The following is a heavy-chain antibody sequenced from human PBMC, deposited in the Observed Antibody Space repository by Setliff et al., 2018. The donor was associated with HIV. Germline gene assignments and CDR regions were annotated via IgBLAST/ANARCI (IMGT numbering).Heavy chain of an antibody. CDR2: IYYSGST. D-gene: IGHD3-22*01. V-gene: IGHV4-59*01. J-gene: IGHJ6*03. CDR1: GGSISSYY. CDR3: AGGFSGVYLFTGYLDV. Sequence: SETLSLTCTVSGGSISSYYWSWIRQPPGKGLEWIGYIYYSGSTSYNPSLKSRVTISVDTSKNQLSLKLSSGPAADTAVYYCAGGFSGVYLFTGYLDVWGKGTSVTVSS.